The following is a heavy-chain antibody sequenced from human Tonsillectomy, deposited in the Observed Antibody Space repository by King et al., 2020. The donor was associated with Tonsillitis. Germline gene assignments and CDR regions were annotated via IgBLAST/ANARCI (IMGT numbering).Heavy chain of an antibody. CDR3: AREANYDSDSSTYYYGGFQN. V-gene: IGHV4-34*01. J-gene: IGHJ1*01. CDR1: GGSFSGYY. D-gene: IGHD3-22*01. CDR2: INHSGST. Sequence: VQLQQWGAGLLKPSETLSLTCAVYGGSFSGYYWSWIRQPPGKGLEWIGEINHSGSTNYNPSLKGRVTISVDTSKNQFSLKLISVTAADTAVYYCAREANYDSDSSTYYYGGFQNWGQGTLVTVSS.